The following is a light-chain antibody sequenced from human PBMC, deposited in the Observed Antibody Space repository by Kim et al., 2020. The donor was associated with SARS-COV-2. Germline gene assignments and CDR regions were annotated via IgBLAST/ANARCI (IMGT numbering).Light chain of an antibody. J-gene: IGKJ2*01. CDR2: GTF. V-gene: IGKV3-20*01. CDR1: QSISS. Sequence: LSPGERATLSCRASQSISSLAWYQQKPGQAPSLLIYGTFYRAAGIPDRFSGGGSGTDFTLTITRLEPADSAIYYCQQYTTSPPAYTFGQGTKLEI. CDR3: QQYTTSPPAYT.